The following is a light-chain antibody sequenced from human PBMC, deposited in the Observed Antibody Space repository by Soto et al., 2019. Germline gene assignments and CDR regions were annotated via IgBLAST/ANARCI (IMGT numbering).Light chain of an antibody. Sequence: QSALTQPASVSGSPGQSITISCTGTSSDVGGYDFVSWYQQHPGKAPRLMIYDGDKRPSGVSSRFSGSKSGNTASLTISGLQADDEAKYYCSSYAGSRNVVFGGGTKLTVL. V-gene: IGLV2-23*01. CDR2: DGD. CDR3: SSYAGSRNVV. J-gene: IGLJ2*01. CDR1: SSDVGGYDF.